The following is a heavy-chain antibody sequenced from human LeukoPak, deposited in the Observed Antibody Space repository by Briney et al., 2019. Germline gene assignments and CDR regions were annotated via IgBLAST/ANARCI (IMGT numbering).Heavy chain of an antibody. CDR1: GFTFGDYA. Sequence: PGGSLRLSCTASGFTFGDYAMSWVRQAPGKGLEWVGFIRSKAYGGTTEYAASVKGRFTISRDDSKSIAYLQMNSLKTEDTAVYYCTRWSLLRFGELFDYWGQGTLVTVSS. J-gene: IGHJ4*02. D-gene: IGHD3-10*01. CDR2: IRSKAYGGTT. V-gene: IGHV3-49*04. CDR3: TRWSLLRFGELFDY.